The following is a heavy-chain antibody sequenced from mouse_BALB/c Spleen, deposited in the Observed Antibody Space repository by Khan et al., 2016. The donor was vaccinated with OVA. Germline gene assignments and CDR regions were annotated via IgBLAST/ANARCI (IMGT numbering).Heavy chain of an antibody. CDR3: ARGASYWYFDV. CDR2: INTYTGEP. V-gene: IGHV9-1*02. J-gene: IGHJ1*01. CDR1: GYTFTNYG. Sequence: QIQLVQSGPELKKPGETVKISCKASGYTFTNYGMNWVKQAPGKGLKWMGWINTYTGEPTYTDDFKGRFAFSLETSASTAYLQINNLKNEDMATXFCARGASYWYFDVWGAGTTVTVSP.